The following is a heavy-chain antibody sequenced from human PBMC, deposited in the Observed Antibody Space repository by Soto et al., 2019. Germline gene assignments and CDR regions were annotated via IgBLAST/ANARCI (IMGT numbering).Heavy chain of an antibody. Sequence: ASVKVSCKASGYTFTSYGISWVRQAPGQGLEWMGWISAYNGNTNYAQKLQGRVAMTTDTSTSTAYMELRSLRSDDTAVYYCARVYCSSTSCYAPDYWGQGTLVTVSS. V-gene: IGHV1-18*01. CDR2: ISAYNGNT. CDR1: GYTFTSYG. CDR3: ARVYCSSTSCYAPDY. J-gene: IGHJ4*02. D-gene: IGHD2-2*01.